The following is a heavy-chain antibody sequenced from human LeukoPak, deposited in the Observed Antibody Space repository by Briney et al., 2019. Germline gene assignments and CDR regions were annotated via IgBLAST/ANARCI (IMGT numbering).Heavy chain of an antibody. D-gene: IGHD3-22*01. CDR2: INPSGGGT. Sequence: ASVTVSCKASGYTFTNNYIHWVRQAPGQGLEWMGIINPSGGGTTYAQKFQGRVTMTRDTSTSTVSMELSSLRSEDTAVYYCAREYSDSSGYFLTVYYLDYWGQGTLVTVSS. V-gene: IGHV1-46*01. CDR3: AREYSDSSGYFLTVYYLDY. CDR1: GYTFTNNY. J-gene: IGHJ4*02.